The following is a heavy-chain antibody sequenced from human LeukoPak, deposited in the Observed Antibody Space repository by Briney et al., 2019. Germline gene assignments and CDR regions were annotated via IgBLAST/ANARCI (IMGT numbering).Heavy chain of an antibody. CDR2: IYHSGST. D-gene: IGHD1-26*01. CDR3: ARAPGGSFEFDY. J-gene: IGHJ4*02. Sequence: SETLSLTCTVSGYSISSGYYWVWIRQPPGKGLEWIGSIYHSGSTYYNPSLKSRVTISVDTSKNQFSLKLSSVTAADTDVYYCARAPGGSFEFDYWGQGTLVTVSS. V-gene: IGHV4-38-2*02. CDR1: GYSISSGYY.